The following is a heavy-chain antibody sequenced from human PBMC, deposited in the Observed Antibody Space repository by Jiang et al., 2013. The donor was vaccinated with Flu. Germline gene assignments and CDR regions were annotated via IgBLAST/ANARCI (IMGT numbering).Heavy chain of an antibody. CDR2: IYYSGST. CDR3: ARNWRYSYGLNWFDP. Sequence: GLVKPSETLSLTCTVSGGSISSSSYYWGWIRQPPGKGLEWIGSIYYSGSTYYNPSLKSRVTISVDTSKNQFSLKLSSVTAADTAVYYCARNWRYSYGLNWFDPWGQGTLVTVSS. V-gene: IGHV4-39*01. J-gene: IGHJ5*02. CDR1: GGSISSSSYY. D-gene: IGHD5-18*01.